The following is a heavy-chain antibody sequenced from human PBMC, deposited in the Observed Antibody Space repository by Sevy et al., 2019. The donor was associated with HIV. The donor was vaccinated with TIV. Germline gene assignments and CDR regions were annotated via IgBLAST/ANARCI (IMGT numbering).Heavy chain of an antibody. Sequence: SETLSLTCTVSGGSISAYYWSWIRQPPGKALEYVGYIYYTGSTNYNPSLKSRVTMSVDTSKNQFSLKLSSVTAADTAVYYCTRAPPVRSGDDSLNWFDPGGPGTLVTVSS. CDR1: GGSISAYY. CDR3: TRAPPVRSGDDSLNWFDP. J-gene: IGHJ5*02. D-gene: IGHD5-12*01. CDR2: IYYTGST. V-gene: IGHV4-59*01.